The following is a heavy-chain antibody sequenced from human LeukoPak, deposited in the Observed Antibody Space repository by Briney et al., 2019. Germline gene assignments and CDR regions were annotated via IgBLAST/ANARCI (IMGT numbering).Heavy chain of an antibody. D-gene: IGHD1-26*01. CDR3: ARGDLGGAPDY. J-gene: IGHJ4*02. CDR2: INPSGGST. Sequence: ASVKVSCKASGYTFTSYYMHWVRQAPGQGLEWMGIINPSGGSTSYAQKFQGRVTMTRNTSISTAYMELSSLRSEDTAVYYCARGDLGGAPDYWGQGTLVTVSS. CDR1: GYTFTSYY. V-gene: IGHV1-46*01.